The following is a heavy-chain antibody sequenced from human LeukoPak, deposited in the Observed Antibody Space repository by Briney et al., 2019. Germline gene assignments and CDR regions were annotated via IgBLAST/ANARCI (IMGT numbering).Heavy chain of an antibody. CDR1: GYTFTSYY. Sequence: ASVKVSCKASGYTFTSYYMHWVRQAPGQGLEWMGIINPSGGSTSYAQKFQGRVTMTRDTSTSTVYMELSSLRSEDTAVYYCARGPAYCSSTSCYGETDFDYWGQGTLVTVSS. J-gene: IGHJ4*02. CDR2: INPSGGST. CDR3: ARGPAYCSSTSCYGETDFDY. D-gene: IGHD2-2*01. V-gene: IGHV1-46*01.